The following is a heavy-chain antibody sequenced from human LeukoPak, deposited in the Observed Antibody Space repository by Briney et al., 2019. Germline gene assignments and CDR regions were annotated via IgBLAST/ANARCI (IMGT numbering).Heavy chain of an antibody. CDR3: AKWGDYDILTGYYVSDF. CDR2: ITGSGDSI. CDR1: GFIFRNYA. J-gene: IGHJ4*02. V-gene: IGHV3-23*01. D-gene: IGHD3-9*01. Sequence: GASLRLSCAASGFIFRNYAMSWVRQAPGKGLEWVSAITGSGDSIYYADSVKGRFTISRDNSKNTLYVEMNTLRAEDMAVYYCAKWGDYDILTGYYVSDFWGQGTLVTVSS.